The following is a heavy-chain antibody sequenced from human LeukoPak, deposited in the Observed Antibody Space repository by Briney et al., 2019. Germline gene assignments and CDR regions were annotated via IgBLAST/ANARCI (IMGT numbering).Heavy chain of an antibody. V-gene: IGHV3-53*01. CDR1: GFTVSGNY. D-gene: IGHD3-3*01. J-gene: IGHJ4*02. Sequence: GGSLRLSCAASGFTVSGNYMSWVRQAPGKRLEWVSLIYSDGTTYYADSVKGRFTISRDDSNNALYLQMHSLRAEDTALYYCASGPPFLKYFEYWGQGTLVTVSS. CDR2: IYSDGTT. CDR3: ASGPPFLKYFEY.